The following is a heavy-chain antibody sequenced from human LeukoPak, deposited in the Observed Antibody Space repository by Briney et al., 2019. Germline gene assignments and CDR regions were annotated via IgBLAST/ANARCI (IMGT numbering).Heavy chain of an antibody. CDR1: GGSLSGYY. Sequence: PSETLSLTCAVYGGSLSGYYWSWIRQTPGKGLEWIGEINQSGNTNYNPSLKSRVTISVDTSKNQFSLKLSSVTAADTAVYYCARGTTHVFDYWGQGTLVTVSS. CDR3: ARGTTHVFDY. J-gene: IGHJ4*02. D-gene: IGHD4-11*01. CDR2: INQSGNT. V-gene: IGHV4-34*01.